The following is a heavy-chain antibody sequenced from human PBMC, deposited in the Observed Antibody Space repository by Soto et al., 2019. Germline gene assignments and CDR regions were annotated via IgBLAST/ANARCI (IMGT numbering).Heavy chain of an antibody. CDR1: GDSISSVNW. V-gene: IGHV4-4*02. CDR3: ARHGHNIYGFDV. Sequence: QVQPQESGPGLVKPSDTLSLTCAVSGDSISSVNWWSWVRQSPGKGLEWIGEMHPSGSTNYNPSLKSRVTVSMDKSRNQFSLKMYSVTAADTAVYFCARHGHNIYGFDVWGRGTTVTVSS. CDR2: MHPSGST. J-gene: IGHJ6*02. D-gene: IGHD1-1*01.